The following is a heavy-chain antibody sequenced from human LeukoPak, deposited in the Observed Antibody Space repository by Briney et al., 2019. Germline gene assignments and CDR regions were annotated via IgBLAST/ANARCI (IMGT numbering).Heavy chain of an antibody. J-gene: IGHJ1*01. CDR3: ARGHEIVVVPAAKDAEYFQH. CDR1: GGTFSSYA. Sequence: ASVKLSCKASGGTFSSYAISWVRQAPGQGLEWMGGIIPIFGTANYAQKFQGRVTITTDESTSTAYMELSSLRSEDTAVYYCARGHEIVVVPAAKDAEYFQHWGQGTLVTVSS. V-gene: IGHV1-69*05. D-gene: IGHD2-2*01. CDR2: IIPIFGTA.